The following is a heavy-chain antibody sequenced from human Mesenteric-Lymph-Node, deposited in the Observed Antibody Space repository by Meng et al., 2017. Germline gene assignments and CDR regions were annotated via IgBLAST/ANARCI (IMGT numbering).Heavy chain of an antibody. CDR3: AKTRDLQN. V-gene: IGHV3-23*01. CDR1: GFTFSSYA. J-gene: IGHJ4*02. Sequence: GESLKISCAASGFTFSSYAMSWVRQAPGKGLEWVSAISGSGGSTYYADSVKGRFSISRDDSKNTLYLQMSSLRVEDTAIYYCAKTRDLQNWGQGSLVTVSS. CDR2: ISGSGGST.